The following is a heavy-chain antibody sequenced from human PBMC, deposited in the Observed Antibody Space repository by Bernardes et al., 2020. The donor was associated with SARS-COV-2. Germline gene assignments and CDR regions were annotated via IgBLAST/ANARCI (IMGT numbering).Heavy chain of an antibody. CDR1: GFTFSSYS. V-gene: IGHV3-21*01. D-gene: IGHD5-12*01. CDR3: ARANIGKSIVATTRTDY. Sequence: GGSLRLSCAASGFTFSSYSMNWVRQAPGKGLEWVSSISSSSSYIYYADSVKGRFTISRDNAKNSLYLQMNSLRAEDTAVYYCARANIGKSIVATTRTDYWGQGTLVTVSS. CDR2: ISSSSSYI. J-gene: IGHJ4*02.